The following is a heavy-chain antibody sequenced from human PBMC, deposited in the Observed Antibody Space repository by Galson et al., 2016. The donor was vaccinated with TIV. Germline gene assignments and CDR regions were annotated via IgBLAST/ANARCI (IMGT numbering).Heavy chain of an antibody. D-gene: IGHD4-23*01. CDR2: ISGSGGIT. Sequence: SLRLSCAASGFTFNNYAMHWVRQAPGKGLEWVSGISGSGGITYIAESVKERFAISRDNSRDTLYLQLNSLRAEDTAVYYCAKRRNYGGDALESWGQGTMVTVSS. J-gene: IGHJ3*02. CDR1: GFTFNNYA. CDR3: AKRRNYGGDALES. V-gene: IGHV3-23*01.